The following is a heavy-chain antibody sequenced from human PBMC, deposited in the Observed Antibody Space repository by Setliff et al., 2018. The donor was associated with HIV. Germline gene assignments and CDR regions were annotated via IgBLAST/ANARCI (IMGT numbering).Heavy chain of an antibody. CDR1: GFTFSTYA. Sequence: GSLRLSCAASGFTFSTYAMSWVRQAPGKGLEWVSAISGSGSYTYYAGSVKGRFTISRDNSKNTLYLQMNSLRAEDTAVYYCAKDSSKIVATINGGYFDSWGQGALVTVTS. J-gene: IGHJ4*02. D-gene: IGHD5-12*01. V-gene: IGHV3-23*01. CDR2: ISGSGSYT. CDR3: AKDSSKIVATINGGYFDS.